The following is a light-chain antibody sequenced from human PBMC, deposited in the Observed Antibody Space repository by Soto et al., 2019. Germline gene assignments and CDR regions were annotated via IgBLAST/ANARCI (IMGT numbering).Light chain of an antibody. Sequence: TQSPATLSLSPGERATLSSRASPSVSRNLAWYKPQPGQAPRILIYGASNRATGIPDRFSGSGSGTDFTLTIRRLEPEDFAVDYCQQYGSPGTFGQGTKVDIK. CDR2: GAS. CDR1: PSVSRN. V-gene: IGKV3-20*01. J-gene: IGKJ1*01. CDR3: QQYGSPGT.